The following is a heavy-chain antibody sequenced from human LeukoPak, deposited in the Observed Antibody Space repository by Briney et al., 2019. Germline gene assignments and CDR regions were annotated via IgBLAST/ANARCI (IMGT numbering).Heavy chain of an antibody. V-gene: IGHV3-23*01. CDR2: ISGRGGST. CDR3: ATPLPPGPHLLFDY. CDR1: GFTFSSYA. J-gene: IGHJ4*02. Sequence: PGGSLRLSCAASGFTFSSYAMNWVRQAPGKGREWVSAISGRGGSTYYADSVKGRSTISKNNSKHTLYLQINSLRAEDTAVYYCATPLPPGPHLLFDYWGQGTLVTVSS. D-gene: IGHD2-15*01.